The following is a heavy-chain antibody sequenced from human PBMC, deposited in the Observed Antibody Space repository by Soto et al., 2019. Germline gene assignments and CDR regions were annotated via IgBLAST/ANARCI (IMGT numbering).Heavy chain of an antibody. V-gene: IGHV3-30*18. CDR3: AKTRNSVINYNYYDNMDV. D-gene: IGHD3-10*01. Sequence: QVQLVESGGGVVQPGGSLRLTCAASGFTFSEYAIHWVRQAPGKGLEWVAITSYDGRHTSYVDSVKGRFTISRDNSGNTAFLEMNRLRVEDTAVYYCAKTRNSVINYNYYDNMDVWGQGTTVTVSS. J-gene: IGHJ6*02. CDR1: GFTFSEYA. CDR2: TSYDGRHT.